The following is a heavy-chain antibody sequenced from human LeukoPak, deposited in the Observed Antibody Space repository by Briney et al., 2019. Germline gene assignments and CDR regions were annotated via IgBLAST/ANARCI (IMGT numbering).Heavy chain of an antibody. CDR1: GGSISSGSYY. Sequence: SETLSLTCTVSGGSISSGSYYWSWIRQPAGKGLEWIGRIYTSGSTNYNPSLKSRVTISVDTSKNQFSLKLSSVTAADTAVYYCARRKDDEVDPWGQGTLVTVSS. V-gene: IGHV4-61*02. J-gene: IGHJ5*02. CDR2: IYTSGST. CDR3: ARRKDDEVDP. D-gene: IGHD1-1*01.